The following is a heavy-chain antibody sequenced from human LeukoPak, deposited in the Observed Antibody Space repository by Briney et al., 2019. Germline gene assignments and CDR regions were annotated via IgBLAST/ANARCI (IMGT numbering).Heavy chain of an antibody. CDR2: INHSGST. Sequence: SETLSLTCAVYGGSFSGYYWSWIRQPPGKGLEWIGEINHSGSTNYNPSLKSRVTISVDTSKNQFSLKLSSVTAADTAVYYCARGRGAAFDYWGQGTLVPVSS. V-gene: IGHV4-34*01. CDR3: ARGRGAAFDY. J-gene: IGHJ4*02. D-gene: IGHD1-26*01. CDR1: GGSFSGYY.